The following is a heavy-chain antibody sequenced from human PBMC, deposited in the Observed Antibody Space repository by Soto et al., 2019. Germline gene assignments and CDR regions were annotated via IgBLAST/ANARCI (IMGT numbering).Heavy chain of an antibody. CDR3: ARHVLVPAAIGGVDV. CDR1: GGSISSSSYY. CDR2: IYYSGST. V-gene: IGHV4-39*01. D-gene: IGHD2-2*02. Sequence: QVQLQESGPGLVKPSETLSLTCTVSGGSISSSSYYWGWIRQSPGKGLGGIGSIYYSGSTYYNPSLQSRVTVSVDTSKDQFSLTLTSVTAADTAVYYCARHVLVPAAIGGVDVWGQGATVTVSS. J-gene: IGHJ6*02.